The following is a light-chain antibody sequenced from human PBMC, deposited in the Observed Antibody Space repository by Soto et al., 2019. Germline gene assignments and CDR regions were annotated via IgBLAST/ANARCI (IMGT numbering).Light chain of an antibody. Sequence: EIVLTQSPGTLSLSPGERATLSCRASQSVSSSYLAWYQQKPGQAPRLLIYGASSRATGIPGRFSGSGSGTYFPLTISRLEPEDFAVYYCQQYGSSLITFGQGTRLEIK. CDR2: GAS. J-gene: IGKJ5*01. V-gene: IGKV3-20*01. CDR3: QQYGSSLIT. CDR1: QSVSSSY.